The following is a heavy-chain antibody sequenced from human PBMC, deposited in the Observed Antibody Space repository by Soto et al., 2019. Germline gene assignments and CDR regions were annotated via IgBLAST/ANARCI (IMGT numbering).Heavy chain of an antibody. V-gene: IGHV1-2*02. J-gene: IGHJ6*02. CDR2: INPNSGGT. CDR1: GYTFTGYY. Sequence: GASVKVSCKASGYTFTGYYMHWVRQAPGQGLEWMGWINPNSGGTNYAQKFQGRVTITRDTSISTAYMELSRLRADDTAVYYCARARGSNWYYGMDVWGQGTMVTVSS. D-gene: IGHD1-26*01. CDR3: ARARGSNWYYGMDV.